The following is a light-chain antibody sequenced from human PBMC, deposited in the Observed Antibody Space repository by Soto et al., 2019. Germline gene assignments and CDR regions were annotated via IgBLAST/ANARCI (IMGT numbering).Light chain of an antibody. J-gene: IGLJ3*02. V-gene: IGLV1-44*01. CDR1: SSNIGSNT. Sequence: QTVVTQPPSASGTPGQRVTISCSGSSSNIGSNTVNWYQQLPGTAPRLLIYSNNQRPSGVPDRFSGSKSGTSASLAISGLQSEDEADYYCAVWDDSLSGWVFGGGTKLTVL. CDR3: AVWDDSLSGWV. CDR2: SNN.